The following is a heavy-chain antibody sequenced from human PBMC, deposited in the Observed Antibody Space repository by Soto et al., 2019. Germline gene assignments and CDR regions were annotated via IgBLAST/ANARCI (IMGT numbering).Heavy chain of an antibody. CDR3: AKELAFGYLLYGGGLGV. J-gene: IGHJ6*02. V-gene: IGHV3-23*01. CDR2: ISASGGTT. D-gene: IGHD3-10*01. CDR1: GFTFGSYA. Sequence: EVRLLESGGGLVQRGGSLRLSCAASGFTFGSYAMSWVRQASGKGLEWVSVISASGGTTYYADSVKGRVTISRDNSKNSLYLQRNSLRAEDTAVYFCAKELAFGYLLYGGGLGVWGQGTTVTVSS.